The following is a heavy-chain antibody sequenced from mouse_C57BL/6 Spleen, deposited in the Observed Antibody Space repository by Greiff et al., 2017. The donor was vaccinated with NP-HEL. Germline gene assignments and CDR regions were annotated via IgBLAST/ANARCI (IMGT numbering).Heavy chain of an antibody. V-gene: IGHV5-16*01. Sequence: EVQGVESEGGLVRPGSSMKLSCTASGFTFSDYYMAWVRQVPEKGLEWVANINYDGSSTYYLDSLKSRFSIPRDNAKNILYLQMSSLKSEDTATYYCARDRYYGSSYGDYAMDYWGQGTSVTVSS. CDR2: INYDGSST. J-gene: IGHJ4*01. CDR1: GFTFSDYY. CDR3: ARDRYYGSSYGDYAMDY. D-gene: IGHD1-1*01.